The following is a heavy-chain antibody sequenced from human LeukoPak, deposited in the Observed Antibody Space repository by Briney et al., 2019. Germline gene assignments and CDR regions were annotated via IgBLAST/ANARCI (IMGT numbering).Heavy chain of an antibody. CDR1: GFTFSSYS. V-gene: IGHV3-21*01. Sequence: GGSLRLSCAASGFTFSSYSMNWVRRAPGKGLEWVSSISSSSSYIYYADSVKGRFTIPRDNAKNSLYLQMNSLRAEDTAVYYCARIYCSGGSCYSGQLFYFDYWGQGTLVTVSS. CDR2: ISSSSSYI. D-gene: IGHD2-15*01. CDR3: ARIYCSGGSCYSGQLFYFDY. J-gene: IGHJ4*02.